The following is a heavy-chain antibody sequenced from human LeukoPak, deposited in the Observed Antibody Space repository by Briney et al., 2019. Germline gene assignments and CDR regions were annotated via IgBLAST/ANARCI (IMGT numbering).Heavy chain of an antibody. D-gene: IGHD2/OR15-2a*01. V-gene: IGHV4-59*02. CDR1: GASVSTSH. CDR2: LSYTGKT. Sequence: SETLSLTCVVSGASVSTSHWNWIRQLPGKGLEWIGCLSYTGKTDYNPSLTSRVTMSLGTSKNQVSLKLRSVTAADTAVYYCSEGYFEPFAHWGQGTLVTVSS. J-gene: IGHJ4*02. CDR3: SEGYFEPFAH.